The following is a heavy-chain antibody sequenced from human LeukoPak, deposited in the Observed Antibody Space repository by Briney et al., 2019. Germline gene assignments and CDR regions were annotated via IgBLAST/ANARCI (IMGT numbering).Heavy chain of an antibody. CDR2: INPNSGGT. Sequence: SSGKVSCKASGYTFTGYYLHWVRQAPGQGLEWMGWINPNSGGTTYAQTFQGRVTMTRDTSISTAYMELSRLRSDDTPVYYCAREVVVAALRPRRQRNWFHPWAQGTLVTVSS. J-gene: IGHJ5*02. CDR1: GYTFTGYY. V-gene: IGHV1-2*02. D-gene: IGHD2-2*01. CDR3: AREVVVAALRPRRQRNWFHP.